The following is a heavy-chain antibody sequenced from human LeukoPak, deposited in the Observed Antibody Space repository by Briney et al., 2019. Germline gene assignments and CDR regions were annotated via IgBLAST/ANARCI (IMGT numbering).Heavy chain of an antibody. V-gene: IGHV1-69*04. CDR3: ARAASQGPPYYFDY. J-gene: IGHJ4*02. CDR1: GGTFSSYA. Sequence: SVKVSCKASGGTFSSYAISWVRQPPGQGLEWMGRIIPIFGIANYAQKFQGRVTITADKSTSTAYMELSSLRSEDTAVYYCARAASQGPPYYFDYWGQRTLVTVSS. CDR2: IIPIFGIA.